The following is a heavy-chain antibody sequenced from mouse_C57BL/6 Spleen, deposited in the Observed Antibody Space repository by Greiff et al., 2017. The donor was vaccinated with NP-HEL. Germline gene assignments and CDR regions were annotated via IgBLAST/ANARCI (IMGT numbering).Heavy chain of an antibody. D-gene: IGHD2-4*01. V-gene: IGHV5-17*01. CDR2: ISSGSSTI. CDR1: GFTFSDYG. Sequence: EVQVVESGGGLVKPGGSLKLSCAASGFTFSDYGMHWVRQAPEKGLEWVAYISSGSSTIYYADTVKGRFTISRDNAKNTLFLQMTSLRSEDTAMYYCARENYYYDGAMDYWGQGTSVTVSS. CDR3: ARENYYYDGAMDY. J-gene: IGHJ4*01.